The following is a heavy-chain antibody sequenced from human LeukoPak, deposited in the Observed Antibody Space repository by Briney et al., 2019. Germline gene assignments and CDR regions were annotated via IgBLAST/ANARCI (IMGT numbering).Heavy chain of an antibody. CDR2: IYYSGST. CDR1: GGSISSSSYY. D-gene: IGHD3-10*01. V-gene: IGHV4-39*01. J-gene: IGHJ4*02. Sequence: SETLSLTCTVSGGSISSSSYYWGWIRQPPGKGLEWIGSIYYSGSTYYNPSLKSRVTISVDTSKNQFSLKLSSVTAADTAVYYCARLWFGELARVADYWGQGTLVTVSS. CDR3: ARLWFGELARVADY.